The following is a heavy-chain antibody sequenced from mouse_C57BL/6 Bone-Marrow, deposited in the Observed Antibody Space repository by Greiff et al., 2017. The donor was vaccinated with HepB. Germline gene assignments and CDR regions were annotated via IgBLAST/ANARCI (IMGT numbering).Heavy chain of an antibody. CDR2: ISSGGDYI. CDR3: TRYYGSSSAWFAY. J-gene: IGHJ3*01. V-gene: IGHV5-9-1*02. D-gene: IGHD1-1*01. CDR1: GFTFSSYA. Sequence: EVKVEESGEGLVKPGGSLKLSCAASGFTFSSYAMSWVRQTPEKRLEWVAYISSGGDYIYYADTVKGRFTISRDNARNTLYLQMSSLKSEDTAMYYCTRYYGSSSAWFAYWGQGTLVTVSA.